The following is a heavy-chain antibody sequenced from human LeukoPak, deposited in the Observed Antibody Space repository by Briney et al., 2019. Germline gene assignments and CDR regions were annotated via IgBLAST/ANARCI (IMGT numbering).Heavy chain of an antibody. CDR3: ARGRGRFLEWLFRRYYYGMDV. J-gene: IGHJ6*02. V-gene: IGHV4-31*03. D-gene: IGHD3-3*01. CDR2: IYYSGST. CDR1: GGSIGSGGYY. Sequence: PSETLSLTCTVSGGSIGSGGYYWSWIRQHPGKGLEWIGYIYYSGSTSYNPSLKSRVTISVDTSKNQFSLKLSSVTAADTAVYYCARGRGRFLEWLFRRYYYGMDVWGQGTTVTVSS.